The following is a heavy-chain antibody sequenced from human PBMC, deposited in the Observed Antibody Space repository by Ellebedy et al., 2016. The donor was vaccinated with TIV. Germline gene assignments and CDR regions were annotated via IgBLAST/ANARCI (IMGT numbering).Heavy chain of an antibody. V-gene: IGHV5-51*01. D-gene: IGHD3-22*01. CDR2: IYPGDSDT. Sequence: PGGSLRLSCKGSGYSFTANWIGWVRQMPGKGLEWMGIIYPGDSDTRYSTSFQGQVTISADKSISTAYLQWSSLKASDTAIYYCARTPLEYYYDSSRERYFDHWGQGTLVTVSS. J-gene: IGHJ4*02. CDR1: GYSFTANW. CDR3: ARTPLEYYYDSSRERYFDH.